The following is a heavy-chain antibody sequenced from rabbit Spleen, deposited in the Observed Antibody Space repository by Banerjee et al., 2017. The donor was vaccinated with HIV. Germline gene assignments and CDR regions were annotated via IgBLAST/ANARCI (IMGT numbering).Heavy chain of an antibody. CDR2: IHGGSKDNI. CDR3: ARFYAGYGDFGYAAM. V-gene: IGHV1S40*01. CDR1: GFSFSAGYY. D-gene: IGHD7-1*01. Sequence: QSLEESGGDLVKPGVSLTLIGTASGFSFSAGYYMCWGRQAPGKGLEWIACIHGGSKDNIYYASWAKGRFTISKTSSTAVTLQMTSLTVADTATYFCARFYAGYGDFGYAAMWGPGTLVTVS. J-gene: IGHJ4*01.